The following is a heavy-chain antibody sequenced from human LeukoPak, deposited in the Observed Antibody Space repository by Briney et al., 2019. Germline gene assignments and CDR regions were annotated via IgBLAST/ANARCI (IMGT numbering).Heavy chain of an antibody. CDR3: VGDFWSGYFNDDAFDI. Sequence: QTGGSLRLSCAASGFTFSSYGMHWVRQAPGKGLEWVAFIRYDGSNKYYADSVKGRFTISRDNSKNTLYLQMNSLRAEDTAVYYCVGDFWSGYFNDDAFDIWGQGTMVTVSS. D-gene: IGHD3-3*01. CDR1: GFTFSSYG. V-gene: IGHV3-30*02. CDR2: IRYDGSNK. J-gene: IGHJ3*02.